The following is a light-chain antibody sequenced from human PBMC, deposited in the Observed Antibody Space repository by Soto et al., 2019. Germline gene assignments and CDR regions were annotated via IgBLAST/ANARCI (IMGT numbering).Light chain of an antibody. V-gene: IGKV1-5*01. Sequence: DIHMTPSPSTLSSALLAKVPIPSLASQTISTLLAWYQQKGGKAPELLIYDASTLESGVPTRFSGSGSGTEFTLTISSLRPDFFANYYCQHYSSYSEAFGQGTKVDIK. J-gene: IGKJ1*01. CDR1: QTISTL. CDR3: QHYSSYSEA. CDR2: DAS.